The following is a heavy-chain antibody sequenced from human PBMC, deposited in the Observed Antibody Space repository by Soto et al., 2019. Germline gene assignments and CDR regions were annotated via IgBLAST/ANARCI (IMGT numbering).Heavy chain of an antibody. CDR1: GYTXNSYG. Sequence: GXSXKVSFKASGYTXNSYGISLVRQAPGQGLEWIGWISAYNGNTNYAQKLQVRVTMTTDTSTITAYMEMRSLRSDDKDVYYCAREEYCTNGVCYPYYYYGMDVWGQGTTVTVS. J-gene: IGHJ6*02. V-gene: IGHV1-18*01. CDR2: ISAYNGNT. D-gene: IGHD2-8*01. CDR3: AREEYCTNGVCYPYYYYGMDV.